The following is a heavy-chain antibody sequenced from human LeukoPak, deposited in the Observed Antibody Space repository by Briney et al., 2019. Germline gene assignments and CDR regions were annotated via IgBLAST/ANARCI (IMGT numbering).Heavy chain of an antibody. CDR3: ARDLWFGESPGGYYYYGMDV. CDR2: ISAYNGNT. CDR1: GYTFTSYG. V-gene: IGHV1-18*01. J-gene: IGHJ6*02. Sequence: ASVKVSCKASGYTFTSYGISWVRQAPGQGLEWMGWISAYNGNTNYAQKLQGRVTMTTDTSTSTAYMELRSLRSDDTAVYYCARDLWFGESPGGYYYYGMDVWGQGTTVTVSS. D-gene: IGHD3-10*01.